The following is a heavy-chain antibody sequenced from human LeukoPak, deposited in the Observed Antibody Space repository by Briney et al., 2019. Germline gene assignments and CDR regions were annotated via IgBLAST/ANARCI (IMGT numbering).Heavy chain of an antibody. V-gene: IGHV1-18*04. CDR1: GYTFTSYG. CDR3: ARGPRYSSSWYYYYGMDV. D-gene: IGHD6-13*01. Sequence: ASVKVSCKASGYTFTSYGISWVRQAPGQGLEWMGWISAYDGNTEYAQKLQGRVTMTTDTSTSTAYMELRSLRSDDTAVYYCARGPRYSSSWYYYYGMDVWGQGTTVTVSS. J-gene: IGHJ6*02. CDR2: ISAYDGNT.